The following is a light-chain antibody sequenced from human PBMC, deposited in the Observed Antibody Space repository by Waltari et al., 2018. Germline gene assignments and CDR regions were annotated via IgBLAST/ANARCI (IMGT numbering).Light chain of an antibody. CDR3: SSYTTSSTLV. Sequence: QSALTQPASVSGSPGQSITISCTGTSSDIGRYEYVSLSQQHPGKAPKLMIYDVSNRPSGVSARFSGSKSGNTASLTISGLQAEDEGDYYCSSYTTSSTLVFGGGTKLTVL. CDR1: SSDIGRYEY. J-gene: IGLJ2*01. V-gene: IGLV2-14*03. CDR2: DVS.